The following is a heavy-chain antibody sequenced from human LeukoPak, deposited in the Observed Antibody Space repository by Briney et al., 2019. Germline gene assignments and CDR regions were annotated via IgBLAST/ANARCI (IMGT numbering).Heavy chain of an antibody. V-gene: IGHV3-21*01. J-gene: IGHJ4*02. CDR2: ISSSSSYI. CDR1: GFTFSSYS. D-gene: IGHD6-13*01. Sequence: GGSLRLSCAASGFTFSSYSMNWVRQAPGKGLEWVSSISSSSSYIYYADSVKGRFTISRDNAKNSLYLQMNSLRDDDTAMYYCARGSNWGGDYWGQGTLVTVSS. CDR3: ARGSNWGGDY.